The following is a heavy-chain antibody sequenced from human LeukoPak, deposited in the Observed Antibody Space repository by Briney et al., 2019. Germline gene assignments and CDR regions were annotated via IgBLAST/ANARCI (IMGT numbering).Heavy chain of an antibody. D-gene: IGHD2-2*02. V-gene: IGHV3-21*01. CDR2: ISSSSSYI. CDR3: ARDGGYNYGMDV. Sequence: PGGSLRLSCAASGFTFSSYAMSWVRQAPGKGLEWVSSISSSSSYIYYADSVKGRFTISRDNAKNSLYLQMNSLRAEDTAVYYCARDGGYNYGMDVWGQGTTVTVSS. J-gene: IGHJ6*02. CDR1: GFTFSSYA.